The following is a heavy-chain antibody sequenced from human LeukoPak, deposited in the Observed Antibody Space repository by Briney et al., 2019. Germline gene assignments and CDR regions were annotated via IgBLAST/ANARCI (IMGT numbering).Heavy chain of an antibody. J-gene: IGHJ6*03. D-gene: IGHD1-26*01. CDR1: GFTFSSYW. CDR2: IKQDGSEK. CDR3: ARERSGSRGRGEKCYYYMDV. Sequence: GGSLRLSCAASGFTFSSYWMSWVRQAPGKGLEWVANIKQDGSEKYYVDSVKGRFTISRDNAKNSLYLQMNSLRAEDTAVYYCARERSGSRGRGEKCYYYMDVWGKGTTVTVSS. V-gene: IGHV3-7*01.